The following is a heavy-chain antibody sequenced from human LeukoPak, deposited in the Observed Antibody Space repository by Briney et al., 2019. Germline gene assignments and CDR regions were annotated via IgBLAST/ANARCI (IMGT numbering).Heavy chain of an antibody. D-gene: IGHD3-22*01. CDR3: ARDNYDSSGPYYFDY. CDR1: GFTFSSYE. V-gene: IGHV3-48*03. CDR2: ITNSGSTI. Sequence: GGSLRLSCAASGFTFSSYEMNWVRQAPGKGLEWVSYITNSGSTIYYADSVKGRFTISRDNARNSLYLQMNSLRAEDTAVYYCARDNYDSSGPYYFDYWGQGTLVTVSS. J-gene: IGHJ4*02.